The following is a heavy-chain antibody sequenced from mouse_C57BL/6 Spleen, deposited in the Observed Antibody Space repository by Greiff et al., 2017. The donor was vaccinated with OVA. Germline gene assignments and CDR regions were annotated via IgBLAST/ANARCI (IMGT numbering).Heavy chain of an antibody. D-gene: IGHD2-1*01. J-gene: IGHJ3*01. CDR1: GYSFTDYN. Sequence: VQLKESGPELVKPGASVKISCKASGYSFTDYNMNWVKQSNGKSLEWIGVINPNYGTTSYNQKFKGKATLTVDQSSSTAYMQLNSLTSEDSAVYYCARCGLYGNYALAWFAYWGQGTLVTVSA. V-gene: IGHV1-39*01. CDR2: INPNYGTT. CDR3: ARCGLYGNYALAWFAY.